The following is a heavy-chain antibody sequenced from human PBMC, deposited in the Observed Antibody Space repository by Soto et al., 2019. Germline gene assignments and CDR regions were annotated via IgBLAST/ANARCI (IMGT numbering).Heavy chain of an antibody. J-gene: IGHJ3*02. CDR3: ARDLDYSGSYSCAFDI. V-gene: IGHV3-21*01. CDR2: ISSSSSYI. D-gene: IGHD1-26*01. CDR1: GFTFSSYS. Sequence: PGGSLRLSCAASGFTFSSYSMNWVRQAPGKGLEWVSSISSSSSYIYYADSVKGRFTISRDNAKNSLYLQMNSLRAEDTAVYYCARDLDYSGSYSCAFDIWGQGTMVTVSS.